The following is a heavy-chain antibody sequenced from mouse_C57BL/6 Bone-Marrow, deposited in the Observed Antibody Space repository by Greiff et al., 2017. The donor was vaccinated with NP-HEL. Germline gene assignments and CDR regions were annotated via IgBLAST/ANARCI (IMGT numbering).Heavy chain of an antibody. CDR1: GFTFSSYG. J-gene: IGHJ1*03. V-gene: IGHV5-6*01. CDR2: ISSGGSYT. Sequence: EVKLVESGGDLVKPGGSLKLSCAASGFTFSSYGMSWVRQTPDKRLEWVATISSGGSYTYYPDSVKGRFTISRDNAKNTLYLQMSSLKSEDTAMYYCARHRGFWYCDVWGRGTTVTVSS. D-gene: IGHD3-3*01. CDR3: ARHRGFWYCDV.